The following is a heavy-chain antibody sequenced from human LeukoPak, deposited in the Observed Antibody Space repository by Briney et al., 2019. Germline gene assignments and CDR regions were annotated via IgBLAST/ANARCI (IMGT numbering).Heavy chain of an antibody. V-gene: IGHV3-7*01. CDR3: ARDSALSERFELWLGAFDI. CDR2: IKQDGSEK. Sequence: PGGSLRLSCAASTFTFSSYWMSWVRQAPGKGLEWVANIKQDGSEKYYVDSVKGRFTISRDNAKNSLYLQMNSLSAEDTAVYYCARDSALSERFELWLGAFDIWGQGTTVTVSS. J-gene: IGHJ3*02. CDR1: TFTFSSYW. D-gene: IGHD6-19*01.